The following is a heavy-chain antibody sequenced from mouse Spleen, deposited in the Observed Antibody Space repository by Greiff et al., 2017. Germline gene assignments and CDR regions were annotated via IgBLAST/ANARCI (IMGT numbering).Heavy chain of an antibody. J-gene: IGHJ2*01. CDR2: IYPRSGNT. Sequence: QVQLKQSGAELARPGASVKLSCKASGYTFTSYGISWVKQRTGQGLEWIGEIYPRSGNTYYNEKFKGKATLTADKSSSTAYMELRSLTSEDSAVYFCAYSYYSPFDYWGQGTTLTVSS. CDR1: GYTFTSYG. D-gene: IGHD2-12*01. V-gene: IGHV1-81*01. CDR3: AYSYYSPFDY.